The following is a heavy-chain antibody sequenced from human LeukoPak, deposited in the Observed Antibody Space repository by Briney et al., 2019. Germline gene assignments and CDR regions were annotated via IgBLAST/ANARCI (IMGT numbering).Heavy chain of an antibody. CDR3: ARGGYSGYDRRYYYYYMDV. V-gene: IGHV4-59*12. Sequence: PSETLSLTCTVSGGSISSYYWSLIRQPPGKGLERIGYIHYSGSTNYNPSLKSRVTISVDMSKNQFSLKLSSVTAADTAVYYCARGGYSGYDRRYYYYYMDVWGKGTTVTVSS. CDR2: IHYSGST. CDR1: GGSISSYY. J-gene: IGHJ6*03. D-gene: IGHD5-12*01.